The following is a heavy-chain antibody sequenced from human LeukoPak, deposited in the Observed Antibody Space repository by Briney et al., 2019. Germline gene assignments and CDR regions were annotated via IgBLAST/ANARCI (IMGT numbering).Heavy chain of an antibody. D-gene: IGHD1-26*01. CDR1: GDSISVYY. Sequence: SETLSLTCTVSGDSISVYYWSWIRQPPGKGLEWIGYIYYTGSTNHNPSLKSRVTISVDTSKNQFSLKLSSVTAADTAVYYCARDGSGSYSPPVAFDIWGQGTMVTVSS. J-gene: IGHJ3*02. CDR3: ARDGSGSYSPPVAFDI. CDR2: IYYTGST. V-gene: IGHV4-59*12.